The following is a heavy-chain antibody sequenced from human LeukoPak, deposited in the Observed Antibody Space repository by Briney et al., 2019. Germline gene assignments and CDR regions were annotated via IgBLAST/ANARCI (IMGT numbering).Heavy chain of an antibody. CDR3: AKDQGYSSSSVAFDI. Sequence: GGSLRLSCAASGFTFSSYGMHWVRQAPGKGLEWVAFIRYDGSNKYYADSVKGRFTISRDNSKNTLYLQMNSLRAEDTAVYYCAKDQGYSSSSVAFDIWGQGTMVTVSS. J-gene: IGHJ3*02. CDR1: GFTFSSYG. CDR2: IRYDGSNK. V-gene: IGHV3-30*02. D-gene: IGHD6-6*01.